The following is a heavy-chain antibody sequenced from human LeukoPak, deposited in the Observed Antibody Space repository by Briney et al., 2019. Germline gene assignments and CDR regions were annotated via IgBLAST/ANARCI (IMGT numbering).Heavy chain of an antibody. CDR1: GFTFSDHW. Sequence: GGSLRLSCAASGFTFSDHWMNWVRQAPGKGLEWVANVKKDGSENFYVDSVKGRFTISRDNAKNSLYLQMNSLRVDDTAVYYCRVGHYGDTWGQGTLVTVSS. J-gene: IGHJ5*02. V-gene: IGHV3-7*01. CDR2: VKKDGSEN. D-gene: IGHD4-17*01. CDR3: RVGHYGDT.